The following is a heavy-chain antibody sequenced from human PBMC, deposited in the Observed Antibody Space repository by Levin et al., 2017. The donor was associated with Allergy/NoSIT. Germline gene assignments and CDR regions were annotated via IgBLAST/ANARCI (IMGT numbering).Heavy chain of an antibody. Sequence: PGGSLRLSCAASGFTFSTYWMHWVRQSPGQGLVWVSRLNGDGTSTSYADAGKGRFTISRDNAKNTLYLQMNSLRDEDTAVYYCARDRSAFDLWGQGTKVTVSS. V-gene: IGHV3-74*01. J-gene: IGHJ3*01. CDR2: LNGDGTST. CDR1: GFTFSTYW. CDR3: ARDRSAFDL.